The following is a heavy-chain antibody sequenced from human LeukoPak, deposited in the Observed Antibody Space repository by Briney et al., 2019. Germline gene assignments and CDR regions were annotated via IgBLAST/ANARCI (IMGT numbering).Heavy chain of an antibody. CDR1: GFTFSSYS. CDR3: ARARGYCSGGSCFSYVPYYFDY. D-gene: IGHD2-15*01. J-gene: IGHJ4*02. Sequence: GGSLRLSCAASGFTFSSYSMNWVRQAPGKGLEWVSSISSSSSYIYYADSVKGRFTISRDNAKNSLYLQMNSLRAEDTAVYYCARARGYCSGGSCFSYVPYYFDYWGQGTLVTVSP. V-gene: IGHV3-21*01. CDR2: ISSSSSYI.